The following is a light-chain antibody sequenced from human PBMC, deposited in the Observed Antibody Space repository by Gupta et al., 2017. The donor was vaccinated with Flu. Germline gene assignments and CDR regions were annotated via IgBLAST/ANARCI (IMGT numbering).Light chain of an antibody. CDR2: RAS. CDR3: QQYGSSRT. Sequence: EVVLTQSPGTVSLSPGERATLSCRASQSVSGNYLAWYQQKLGQAPRLLIFRASRRATGIPDRFSGSGSGTDFILTSSRLEPEDFAVYYWQQYGSSRTFGQGTKVEIK. V-gene: IGKV3-20*01. CDR1: QSVSGNY. J-gene: IGKJ1*01.